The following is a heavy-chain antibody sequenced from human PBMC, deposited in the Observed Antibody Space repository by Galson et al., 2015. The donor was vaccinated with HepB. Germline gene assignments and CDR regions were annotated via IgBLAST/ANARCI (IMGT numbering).Heavy chain of an antibody. CDR3: ARSANRDSIFGVVPLRY. Sequence: QSGAEVKKPGESLKISCQASGYSFVDFWIAWVRQMPGKGLELVAVIYPGDSESRYSPSFKGQVTVSVDKSAETAFLHWNTLKASDTAVYYCARSANRDSIFGVVPLRYWGRGTQVTVSS. V-gene: IGHV5-51*01. D-gene: IGHD3-3*01. CDR2: IYPGDSES. J-gene: IGHJ4*02. CDR1: GYSFVDFW.